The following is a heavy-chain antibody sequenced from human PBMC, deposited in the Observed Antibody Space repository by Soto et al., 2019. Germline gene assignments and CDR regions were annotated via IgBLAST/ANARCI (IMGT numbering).Heavy chain of an antibody. CDR2: IYYEST. Sequence: QVQLQESGPGLVKPSETLSLTCIVSGGSISSYYWSWIRQPPGKGLEWIGYIYYESTNYNPSLKSRVIXXVXTXXHQFSLRLSSVTAADTAVYYCARAYYDTSGYSLDPWGQGTLVTVSS. CDR3: ARAYYDTSGYSLDP. V-gene: IGHV4-59*01. CDR1: GGSISSYY. D-gene: IGHD3-22*01. J-gene: IGHJ5*02.